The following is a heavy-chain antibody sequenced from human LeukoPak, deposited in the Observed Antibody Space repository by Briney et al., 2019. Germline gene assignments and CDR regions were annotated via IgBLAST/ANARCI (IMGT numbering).Heavy chain of an antibody. J-gene: IGHJ5*02. CDR2: ISGSGSST. D-gene: IGHD5-24*01. Sequence: GGFLRLSCAASGFTFSSYAMCWVRQAPGKGLQWVSSISGSGSSTYYADSAKGRFTISRDNSKNTLFLQVNSLRAEDTAVYYCVKGSRGNYDTWGQGTLVTVSS. CDR3: VKGSRGNYDT. CDR1: GFTFSSYA. V-gene: IGHV3-23*01.